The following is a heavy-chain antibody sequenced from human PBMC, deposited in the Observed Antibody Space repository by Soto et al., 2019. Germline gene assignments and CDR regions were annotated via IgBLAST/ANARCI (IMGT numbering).Heavy chain of an antibody. CDR3: ATGVIWIGYFTVDS. J-gene: IGHJ4*02. Sequence: SVKVSCKASGGSFGNSAINWVRQTPGQGLEWLGGFIPVYRTLNYAQKFQGRVTIAADESTGTAYMTLSSLASDDTAVYYCATGVIWIGYFTVDSWGQGTRVTVSS. CDR1: GGSFGNSA. CDR2: FIPVYRTL. V-gene: IGHV1-69*13. D-gene: IGHD3-3*01.